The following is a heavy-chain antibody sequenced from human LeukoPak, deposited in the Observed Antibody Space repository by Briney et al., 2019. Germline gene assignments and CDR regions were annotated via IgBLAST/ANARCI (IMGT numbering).Heavy chain of an antibody. CDR3: ARRYGSGSFFDY. Sequence: SETLSLTCAVYGASFSGYYWSWIRQPPGKGLEWIGEINHSGSTNYNPSLKSRVTISVDTSKNQFSLKLSSVTAADTAVYYCARRYGSGSFFDYWGQGTLVTVSS. CDR1: GASFSGYY. V-gene: IGHV4-34*01. D-gene: IGHD3-10*01. J-gene: IGHJ4*02. CDR2: INHSGST.